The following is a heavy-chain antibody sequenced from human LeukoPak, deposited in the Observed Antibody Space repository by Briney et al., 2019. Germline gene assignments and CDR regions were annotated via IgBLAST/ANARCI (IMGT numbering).Heavy chain of an antibody. J-gene: IGHJ4*02. CDR3: ARRGNYGDYFDC. V-gene: IGHV1-2*02. CDR1: GYTFTGYY. D-gene: IGHD4-17*01. CDR2: INPNSGST. Sequence: GASLKVSCKASGYTFTGYYMHWVRQTPGQGLEWMGWINPNSGSTNYAQKFQGRVTMTRDTSISTAFMDLSRLRSDDTAVYYCARRGNYGDYFDCWGQGTLVTVSS.